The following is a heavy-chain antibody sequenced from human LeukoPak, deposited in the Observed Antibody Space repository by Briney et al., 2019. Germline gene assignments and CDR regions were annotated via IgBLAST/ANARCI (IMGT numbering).Heavy chain of an antibody. J-gene: IGHJ5*02. D-gene: IGHD3-10*01. V-gene: IGHV3-48*01. CDR3: ARERLYDYYGSGSNNWFDP. CDR1: GFTFSSYS. CDR2: ISSSSSTI. Sequence: GGSLRLSCAASGFTFSSYSMNWVRQAPGKGLEWVSYISSSSSTIYYADSVKGRFTISRDNAKNSLYLQMNSLRAEDTAVYYCARERLYDYYGSGSNNWFDPWGQGTLVTVSS.